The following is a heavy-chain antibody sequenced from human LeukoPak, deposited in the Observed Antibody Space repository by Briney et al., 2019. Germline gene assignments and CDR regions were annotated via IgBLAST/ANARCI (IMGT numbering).Heavy chain of an antibody. CDR3: ARDLASLAVPAANGWFGP. D-gene: IGHD6-19*01. J-gene: IGHJ5*02. CDR1: GYTFTSHG. V-gene: IGHV1-18*01. CDR2: ISTYNGDT. Sequence: ASVKVSCKASGYTFTSHGISWVRQAPGQGLEWMGWISTYNGDTKYTQRLQGRVTLTSDTSTDTVYMEVRSLKSDDTAVYYCARDLASLAVPAANGWFGPWGQGTLVIVSS.